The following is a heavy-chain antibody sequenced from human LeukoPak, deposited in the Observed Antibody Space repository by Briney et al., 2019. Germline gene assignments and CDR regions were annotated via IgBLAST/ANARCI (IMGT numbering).Heavy chain of an antibody. CDR1: GYTFTSYG. D-gene: IGHD3-22*01. CDR2: ISAYNGNT. Sequence: ASVKVSCKASGYTFTSYGISWVRQAPGQGLEWMGWISAYNGNTNYAQKFQGRVTITADKSTSTAYMELSSLRSEDTAVYYCATAIYYDSSGYYYGLYFQHWGQGTLVTVSS. V-gene: IGHV1-18*01. J-gene: IGHJ1*01. CDR3: ATAIYYDSSGYYYGLYFQH.